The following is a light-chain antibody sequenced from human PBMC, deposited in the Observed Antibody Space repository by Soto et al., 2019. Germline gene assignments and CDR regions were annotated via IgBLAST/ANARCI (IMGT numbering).Light chain of an antibody. Sequence: IQLNQSPSSLSASVGDRVTITCRASQGVRSYLAWFQQRPGKAPKLLIFCASTLQNGVPARFSGGGFGTEFTLTITSLQPEEFATYYCHQVYTYPRTFGQGTKVDIK. CDR2: CAS. CDR1: QGVRSY. J-gene: IGKJ1*01. V-gene: IGKV1-9*01. CDR3: HQVYTYPRT.